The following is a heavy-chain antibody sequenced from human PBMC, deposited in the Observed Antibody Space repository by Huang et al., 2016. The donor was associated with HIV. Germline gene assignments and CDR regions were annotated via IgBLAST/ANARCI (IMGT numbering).Heavy chain of an antibody. CDR3: AKDLYGDYRGPFDI. CDR2: IRYDESNE. CDR1: GFTFSSYG. V-gene: IGHV3-30*02. J-gene: IGHJ3*02. D-gene: IGHD4-17*01. Sequence: QVQMVESGGGVVQPGGSLRLSCAASGFTFSSYGMHWVRQAPGKGLEWVTFIRYDESNEYYAVSVKVRFTISRDNSKNTLYLQMNSLRAEDTAIYYCAKDLYGDYRGPFDIWGQGTMVTVSS.